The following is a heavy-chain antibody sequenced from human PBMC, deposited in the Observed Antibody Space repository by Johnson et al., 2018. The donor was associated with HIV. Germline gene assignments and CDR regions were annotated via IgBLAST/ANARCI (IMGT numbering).Heavy chain of an antibody. Sequence: QVQLVESGGGVVQPARSLRLSCATSGFAFSSYAVHWVRQAPGKGLEWVAVISYDGSNKYFADSVKGRFTISRDNSKNTLYLQMNSLRAEDTAVFYCARAIVVDDDAFDIWGQGTMVTVSS. J-gene: IGHJ3*02. CDR2: ISYDGSNK. CDR3: ARAIVVDDDAFDI. D-gene: IGHD3-22*01. CDR1: GFAFSSYA. V-gene: IGHV3-30-3*01.